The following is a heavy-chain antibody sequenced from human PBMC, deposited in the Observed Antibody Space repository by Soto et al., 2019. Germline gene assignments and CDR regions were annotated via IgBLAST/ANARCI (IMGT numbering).Heavy chain of an antibody. CDR3: AREPTYFDY. V-gene: IGHV1-18*01. CDR1: GYTFTSYG. Sequence: QVQLVPSGTEVKKPGASVKVSCKASGYTFTSYGITWVRQAPGVALEWMGWISAYNGNTHYAQKLEGRVTITTDTSTSTAYMELSTVRSDDTAVYYCAREPTYFDYWRQGTLVTVSS. CDR2: ISAYNGNT. J-gene: IGHJ4*02.